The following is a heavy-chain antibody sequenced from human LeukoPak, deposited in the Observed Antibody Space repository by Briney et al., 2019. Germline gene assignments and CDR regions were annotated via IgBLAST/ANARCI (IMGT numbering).Heavy chain of an antibody. CDR3: VSLDGVYYYHMDV. J-gene: IGHJ6*02. V-gene: IGHV3-74*03. CDR1: GFTFNRYW. D-gene: IGHD3/OR15-3a*01. CDR2: ISPDGNSA. Sequence: PGGSLRLSCAASGFTFNRYWMHWVRQAPGKGLVWVSRISPDGNSATYADSVKGRFTISRDNAKNTLYLQMNSLRAEDSAVYYCVSLDGVYYYHMDVWGQGTTVIV.